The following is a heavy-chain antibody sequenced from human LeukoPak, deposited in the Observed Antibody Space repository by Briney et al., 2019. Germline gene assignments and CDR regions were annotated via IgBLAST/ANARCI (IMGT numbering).Heavy chain of an antibody. CDR1: GFTVSSNY. J-gene: IGHJ4*02. CDR2: IHSGGST. CDR3: AKDAETDFWSGYRFDY. Sequence: GGSLRLSCAASGFTVSSNYMSWVRQAPGKGLEWVSVIHSGGSTYYADSVKGRFTISRDNSKNTLYLQMSSLEAEDTAIYFCAKDAETDFWSGYRFDYWGQGTLVTVSS. D-gene: IGHD3-3*01. V-gene: IGHV3-53*01.